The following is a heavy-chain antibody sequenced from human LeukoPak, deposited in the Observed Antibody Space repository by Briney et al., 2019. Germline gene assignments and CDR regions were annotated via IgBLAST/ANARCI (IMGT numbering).Heavy chain of an antibody. V-gene: IGHV4-38-2*01. Sequence: SETLSLTCAVSGYSISRGYYWGWIRQPPGRGLEWIGSIYHGGITYYNPSLKNRVTTSVDTSKRHFSLQLTSVTAADSAVYYCARQQSGRSPGSFDRWGQGTLVTVSS. CDR1: GYSISRGYY. CDR2: IYHGGIT. J-gene: IGHJ5*02. CDR3: ARQQSGRSPGSFDR. D-gene: IGHD3-10*01.